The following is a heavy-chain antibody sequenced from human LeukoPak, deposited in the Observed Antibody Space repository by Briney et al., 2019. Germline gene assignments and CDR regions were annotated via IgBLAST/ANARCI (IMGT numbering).Heavy chain of an antibody. J-gene: IGHJ6*02. CDR2: INPNSGGT. Sequence: GASVKVSCKASGYTFTGYYMHWVRQAPGQGLEWMGWINPNSGGTNYAQKFQGRVTMTRDTSISTAYMELSRLRSDDTAVYYCARGCGGDCYSEDYYYGMDVWGQGTTVTVSS. CDR3: ARGCGGDCYSEDYYYGMDV. D-gene: IGHD2-21*02. CDR1: GYTFTGYY. V-gene: IGHV1-2*02.